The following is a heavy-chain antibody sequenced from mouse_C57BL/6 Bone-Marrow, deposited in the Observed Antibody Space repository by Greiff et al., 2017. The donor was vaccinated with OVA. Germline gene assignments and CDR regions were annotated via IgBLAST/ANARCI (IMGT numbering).Heavy chain of an antibody. J-gene: IGHJ3*01. CDR1: GYTFTSYT. V-gene: IGHV1-4*01. Sequence: VQLQQSGAELARPGASVKMSCKASGYTFTSYTMHWVKQRPGQGLEWIGYINPSSGYTKYNQKFKDKATLTADKSSSTAYMQLSSLTSEDSAVYYCALYDGYFFAYWGQGTLVTVSA. D-gene: IGHD2-3*01. CDR2: INPSSGYT. CDR3: ALYDGYFFAY.